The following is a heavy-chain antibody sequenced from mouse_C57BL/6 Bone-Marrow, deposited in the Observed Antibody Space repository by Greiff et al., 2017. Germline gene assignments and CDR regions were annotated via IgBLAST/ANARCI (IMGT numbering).Heavy chain of an antibody. Sequence: VQLQQPGAELVKPGASVKLSCKASGYTFTSYWMHWVKQRPGRGLEWIGRIDPNSGGTKYNEKFKSKATLTVDKPSSTAYMQLSSLTSEDSAVYYGARSRWLLPYDFDYWGQGTTLTVSS. CDR1: GYTFTSYW. V-gene: IGHV1-72*01. J-gene: IGHJ2*01. D-gene: IGHD2-3*01. CDR3: ARSRWLLPYDFDY. CDR2: IDPNSGGT.